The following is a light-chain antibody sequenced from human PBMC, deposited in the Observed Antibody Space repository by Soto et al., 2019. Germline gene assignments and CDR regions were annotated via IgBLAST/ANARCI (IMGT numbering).Light chain of an antibody. CDR2: RVN. Sequence: QSVLTQPPFVSGFPAQSFTISCSGTLSAFGLYNYFSWSQQHPGKAPKLMIYRVNTRPSGVSNRFSGSKSGNTAALTISGLQADDEADYYCSSYTTSSALQVFGTGTKVTVL. V-gene: IGLV2-14*01. CDR1: LSAFGLYNY. J-gene: IGLJ1*01. CDR3: SSYTTSSALQV.